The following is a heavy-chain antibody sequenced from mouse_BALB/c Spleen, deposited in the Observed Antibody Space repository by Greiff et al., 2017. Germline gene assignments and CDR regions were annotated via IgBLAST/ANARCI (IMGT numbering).Heavy chain of an antibody. J-gene: IGHJ3*01. Sequence: VQLLHSGAELAKPGASVTMSFKASVYSFTSYWMHWVKQRPGQGLEWIGYINPSTGYTEYNQKFKDKATLTADKSSSTACMQLSSLTSEDSAVYYCATHYNGYEAWFAYGGEGTLGTVSA. CDR3: ATHYNGYEAWFAY. CDR1: VYSFTSYW. D-gene: IGHD1-2*01. CDR2: INPSTGYT. V-gene: IGHV1-7*01.